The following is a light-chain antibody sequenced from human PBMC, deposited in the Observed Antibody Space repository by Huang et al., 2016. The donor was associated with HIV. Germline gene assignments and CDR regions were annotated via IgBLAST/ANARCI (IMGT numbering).Light chain of an antibody. CDR1: QSISSW. CDR3: QQYYTYPWT. Sequence: DIQMTQSPSTLSASVGDRVTITCRASQSISSWVAWYQQKPGNAPKLLIYEASTLESGVPSRLSGSGSGTEFTLTISSLQPDDFATYYCQQYYTYPWTFGQGTKVEIK. V-gene: IGKV1-5*03. J-gene: IGKJ1*01. CDR2: EAS.